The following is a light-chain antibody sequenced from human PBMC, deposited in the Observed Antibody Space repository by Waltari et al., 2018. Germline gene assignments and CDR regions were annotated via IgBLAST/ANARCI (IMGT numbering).Light chain of an antibody. V-gene: IGKV3-11*01. CDR3: QQRSNWQYT. CDR1: QSVSSY. Sequence: EIVLTQSPATLSLSHGERATLSCRASQSVSSYLAWYQQKPGQAPRLLIYDASNRSPGIPARFSGSGSGTDFTLTISSLEPEDFAVYYCQQRSNWQYTFGQGTKLEIK. CDR2: DAS. J-gene: IGKJ2*01.